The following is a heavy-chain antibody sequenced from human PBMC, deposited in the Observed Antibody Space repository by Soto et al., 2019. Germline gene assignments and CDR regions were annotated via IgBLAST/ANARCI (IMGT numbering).Heavy chain of an antibody. CDR1: GFTFSSYA. D-gene: IGHD2-2*01. Sequence: GSLRLSCAASGFTFSSYAMSWVRQAPGKGLEWVSAISGSGGSTYYADSVKGRFTISRDNSKNTLYLQMNSLRAEDTAVYYCAKAKGPYCSSTSCYPSIFDYWGQGTLVTVSS. V-gene: IGHV3-23*01. CDR3: AKAKGPYCSSTSCYPSIFDY. J-gene: IGHJ4*02. CDR2: ISGSGGST.